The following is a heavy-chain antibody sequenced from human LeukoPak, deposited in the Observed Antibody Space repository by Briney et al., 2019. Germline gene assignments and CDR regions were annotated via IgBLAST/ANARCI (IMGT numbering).Heavy chain of an antibody. D-gene: IGHD3-3*01. Sequence: GGSLRLSCAASGFTFSSYWMSWVRQAPGKGLEWVANIKQDGSEKYYVDSVKGRFTISRDDAKNSLYLQMNSLRAEDTAVYYCARGGMTYYDFWSGYYYFDYWGQGTPVTVSS. J-gene: IGHJ4*02. CDR3: ARGGMTYYDFWSGYYYFDY. V-gene: IGHV3-7*01. CDR1: GFTFSSYW. CDR2: IKQDGSEK.